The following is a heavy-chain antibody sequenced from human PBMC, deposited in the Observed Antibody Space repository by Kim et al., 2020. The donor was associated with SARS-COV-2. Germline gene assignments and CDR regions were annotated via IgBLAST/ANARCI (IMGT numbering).Heavy chain of an antibody. J-gene: IGHJ4*02. Sequence: GGSLRLSCAASGFTFSSYAMSWVRQATGKGLEWVSVIYSGGSSTYYADSVKGRFTISRDNSKNTLYLQMNSLRAEDTAVYYCAKVDTVTTFIDYWGQGTLVTVSS. V-gene: IGHV3-23*03. CDR3: AKVDTVTTFIDY. D-gene: IGHD4-17*01. CDR1: GFTFSSYA. CDR2: IYSGGSST.